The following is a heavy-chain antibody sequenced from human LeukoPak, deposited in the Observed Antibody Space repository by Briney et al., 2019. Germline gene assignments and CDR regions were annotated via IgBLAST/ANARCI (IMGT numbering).Heavy chain of an antibody. CDR1: GTSINDYY. J-gene: IGHJ4*02. CDR2: IYFSGHT. CDR3: ARGHGYSGHALAY. V-gene: IGHV4-59*01. Sequence: PSETLSLTCTVSGTSINDYYWSWIRQPPGKRLEWIGYIYFSGHTNYSPPLKSRVTMSLDAPRDRFSLQLNSVTAADTAVYYCARGHGYSGHALAYWGQGILVTVSS. D-gene: IGHD5-12*01.